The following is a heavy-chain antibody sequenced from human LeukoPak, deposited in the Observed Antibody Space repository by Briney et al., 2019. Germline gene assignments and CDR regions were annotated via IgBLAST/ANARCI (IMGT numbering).Heavy chain of an antibody. CDR1: GYTFTNYH. CDR3: ARTTSMTASGYDY. CDR2: INPDTGDK. Sequence: ATVKVSCKASGYTFTNYHINWVRQASGKELAGVTWINPDTGDKGYARKFQDRVTITTYTSISTAYMELSSLSSEDTAVYFCARTTSMTASGYDYWGQGTLVTVSS. V-gene: IGHV1-8*03. J-gene: IGHJ4*02. D-gene: IGHD2-21*02.